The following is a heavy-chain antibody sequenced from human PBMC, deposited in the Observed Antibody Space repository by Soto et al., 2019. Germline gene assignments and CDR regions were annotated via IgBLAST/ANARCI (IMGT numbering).Heavy chain of an antibody. CDR3: ARGSAYYYFWSGYYTDYYYYGMDV. CDR2: INPNSGGT. Sequence: ASVKVSCKASGYTFTGYYMHWVRQAPGQGLEWMGWINPNSGGTNYAQKFQGWVTMTRDTSISTAYMELSRLRSDDTAVYYCARGSAYYYFWSGYYTDYYYYGMDVWGQGTTVTVSS. D-gene: IGHD3-3*01. V-gene: IGHV1-2*04. CDR1: GYTFTGYY. J-gene: IGHJ6*02.